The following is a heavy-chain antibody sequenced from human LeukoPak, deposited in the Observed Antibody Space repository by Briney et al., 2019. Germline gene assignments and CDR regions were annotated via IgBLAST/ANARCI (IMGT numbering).Heavy chain of an antibody. CDR2: VYSSGST. D-gene: IGHD6-13*01. Sequence: SETLSLTCTVSGGSISNSCWTWIRQPPGKGLEWIGNVYSSGSTNYNPSLMSRITISVDTSKNQFSLKLSSVTAADTAVYYCAKQGGVYSSRWIDYWGQGALVTVSS. J-gene: IGHJ4*02. CDR3: AKQGGVYSSRWIDY. CDR1: GGSISNSC. V-gene: IGHV4-59*08.